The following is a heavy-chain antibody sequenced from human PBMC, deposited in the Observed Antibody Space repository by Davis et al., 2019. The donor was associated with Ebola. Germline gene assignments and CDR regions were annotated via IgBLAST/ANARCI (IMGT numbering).Heavy chain of an antibody. D-gene: IGHD5-12*01. V-gene: IGHV4-59*10. CDR2: IYTSGST. Sequence: PSETLSLTCAVYGGSFSGYYWSWIRQPPGKGLEWIGRIYTSGSTNYNPSLKSRVTMSVDTSKNQFSLKLSSVTAADTAVYYCARGYPLNGGAFYWGQGTLVTVSS. J-gene: IGHJ4*02. CDR3: ARGYPLNGGAFY. CDR1: GGSFSGYY.